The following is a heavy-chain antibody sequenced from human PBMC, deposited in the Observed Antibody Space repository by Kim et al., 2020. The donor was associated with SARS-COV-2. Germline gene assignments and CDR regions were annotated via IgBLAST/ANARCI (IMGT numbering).Heavy chain of an antibody. CDR1: GFTFSTYW. V-gene: IGHV3-74*01. Sequence: GGSLRLSCAASGFTFSTYWMHWVRQAPGKGLVWVSRINSDGSSTSYADSVKGRFTISRDNAKSTLSLQMNSLRAEDTAVYYCASDGSGWLDYWGQGTLVTVSS. J-gene: IGHJ4*02. CDR3: ASDGSGWLDY. D-gene: IGHD6-19*01. CDR2: INSDGSST.